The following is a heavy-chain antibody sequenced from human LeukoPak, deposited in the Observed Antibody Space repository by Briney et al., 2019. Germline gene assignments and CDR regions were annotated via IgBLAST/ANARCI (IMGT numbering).Heavy chain of an antibody. V-gene: IGHV3-23*01. D-gene: IGHD6-13*01. CDR2: IFPSGGEI. J-gene: IGHJ4*02. CDR1: GFTFSTFA. Sequence: GGSLRLSCAASGFTFSTFAMIWVRQPPGKGLEWVSSIFPSGGEIHYADSVRGRFTISRDNSKSTLSLQMNSLRAEDTAVYYCARVKGIVAARHFDYWGQGTLVTVSS. CDR3: ARVKGIVAARHFDY.